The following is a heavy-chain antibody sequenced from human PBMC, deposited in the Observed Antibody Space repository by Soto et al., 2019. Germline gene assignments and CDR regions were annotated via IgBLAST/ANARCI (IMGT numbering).Heavy chain of an antibody. J-gene: IGHJ6*02. CDR2: TYYRSKWYN. Sequence: SQTLSLTCAISGDSVSSNSAAWNWIRQSPSRGLEWLGRTYYRSKWYNDYAVSVKSRITINPDTSKNQFSLQLNSVTPEDTAVYYCAREGGAAANDGWARKRKFYYYYGMDVWGQGTTVTVSS. CDR1: GDSVSSNSAA. CDR3: AREGGAAANDGWARKRKFYYYYGMDV. D-gene: IGHD6-13*01. V-gene: IGHV6-1*01.